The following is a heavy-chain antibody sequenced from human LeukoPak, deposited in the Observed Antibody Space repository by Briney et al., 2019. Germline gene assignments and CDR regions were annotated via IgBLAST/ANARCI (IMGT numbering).Heavy chain of an antibody. V-gene: IGHV3-48*01. CDR2: ISSTSSTI. CDR3: AREGGIYSYGYGRFDY. J-gene: IGHJ4*02. D-gene: IGHD5-18*01. CDR1: GFTFSTYS. Sequence: GGSLRLSCTGSGFTFSTYSMNWVRQAPGKGLEWVSYISSTSSTIYDADSVKGRFTISRDNAKNSLYLQMNSLRAEDTAVYYCAREGGIYSYGYGRFDYWGQGTLVTVSS.